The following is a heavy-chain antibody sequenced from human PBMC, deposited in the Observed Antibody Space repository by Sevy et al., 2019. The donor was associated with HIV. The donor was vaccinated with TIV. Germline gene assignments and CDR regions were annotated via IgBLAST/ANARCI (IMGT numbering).Heavy chain of an antibody. CDR2: LNWNGGST. D-gene: IGHD3-22*01. CDR1: GFTFDDYG. Sequence: GGSLRLSCAASGFTFDDYGMSWVRLAPGKGLEWVSGLNWNGGSTGYADSVKGRFTISRDNAKNSLYLQMNSLRAEDTALYYCARTREGSGYFDYYYGMDVWVQGTTVTVSS. CDR3: ARTREGSGYFDYYYGMDV. V-gene: IGHV3-20*04. J-gene: IGHJ6*02.